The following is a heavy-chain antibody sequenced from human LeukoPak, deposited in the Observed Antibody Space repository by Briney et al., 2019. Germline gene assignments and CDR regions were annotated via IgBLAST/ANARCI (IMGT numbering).Heavy chain of an antibody. Sequence: SETLSLTCTVSGGSISSGGYHWRWIRQHPGKGLEWIGYIYSTGSTYYNPSLKSRIIISVDTSKNQFSLKLSSVTAADTAVYYCAREGVMVRVFDYWGQGTLVTVSS. CDR1: GGSISSGGYH. V-gene: IGHV4-31*03. D-gene: IGHD3-10*01. J-gene: IGHJ4*02. CDR3: AREGVMVRVFDY. CDR2: IYSTGST.